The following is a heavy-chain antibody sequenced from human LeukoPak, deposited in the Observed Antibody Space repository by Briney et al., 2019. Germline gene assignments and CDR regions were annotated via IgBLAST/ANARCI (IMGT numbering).Heavy chain of an antibody. V-gene: IGHV3-48*01. CDR3: AREVGTPQAFDI. D-gene: IGHD1-26*01. Sequence: GGPLRLSCEASRFTFSNYAVNWVRKAPGKGQKWVSYINSRSSTIYYADSVRGRFTISRDNAKNSLYLQMNSLKAEDTAIYYCAREVGTPQAFDIWGQGTMVTVSS. CDR2: INSRSSTI. CDR1: RFTFSNYA. J-gene: IGHJ3*02.